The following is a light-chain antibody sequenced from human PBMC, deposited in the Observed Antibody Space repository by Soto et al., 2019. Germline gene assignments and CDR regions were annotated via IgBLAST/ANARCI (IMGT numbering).Light chain of an antibody. CDR2: EGT. V-gene: IGLV2-23*01. J-gene: IGLJ1*01. Sequence: QSALTQPASVSGSPGQSITISCTGTSSDVGNYNLVSWYQQHPGKAPKLMIFEGTKRPSGVSNRFSGSKSGNTASLTISGLQAEDEADYDCCSSASIRTYVFGTGTKVTVL. CDR1: SSDVGNYNL. CDR3: CSSASIRTYV.